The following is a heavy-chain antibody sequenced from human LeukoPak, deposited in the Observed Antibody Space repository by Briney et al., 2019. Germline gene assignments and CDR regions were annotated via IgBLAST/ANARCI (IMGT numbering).Heavy chain of an antibody. Sequence: HVESLKISCKGSGYTFTTYWIAWVRQMPGKGLEWMGIIYPGDSDTRYSPSFEGQVTISADKSISTAYLQWSSLKASDTAVYYCATLSGNTYYDYWGQGTLVTVSS. CDR2: IYPGDSDT. J-gene: IGHJ4*02. V-gene: IGHV5-51*01. CDR3: ATLSGNTYYDY. CDR1: GYTFTTYW. D-gene: IGHD1-14*01.